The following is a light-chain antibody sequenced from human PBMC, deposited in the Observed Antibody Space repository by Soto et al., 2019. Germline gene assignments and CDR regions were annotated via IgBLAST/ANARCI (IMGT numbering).Light chain of an antibody. Sequence: QSALTQPASVSESPGQSITISCTGTSSDVGGYDYVSWYQQHPGKAPKLIIYDVTNRPPGVSNRFSGSKSGNTASLTISGLQAEDEADYYCSSYTISTLVFATGTKV. CDR2: DVT. V-gene: IGLV2-14*03. CDR1: SSDVGGYDY. CDR3: SSYTISTLV. J-gene: IGLJ1*01.